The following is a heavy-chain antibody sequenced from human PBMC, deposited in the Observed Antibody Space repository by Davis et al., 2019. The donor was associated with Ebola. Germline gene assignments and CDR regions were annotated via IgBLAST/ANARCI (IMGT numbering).Heavy chain of an antibody. CDR3: ARSLIRKIVVVIASYGMDV. CDR2: INPSGGST. J-gene: IGHJ6*02. V-gene: IGHV1-46*01. D-gene: IGHD3-22*01. Sequence: ASVTVSCKASGYTFTSYYMHWVRQAPGQGLEWMGIINPSGGSTNYAQKFQGRVTITADKSTSTAYMELSSLRSEDTAVYYCARSLIRKIVVVIASYGMDVWGQGTTVTVSS. CDR1: GYTFTSYY.